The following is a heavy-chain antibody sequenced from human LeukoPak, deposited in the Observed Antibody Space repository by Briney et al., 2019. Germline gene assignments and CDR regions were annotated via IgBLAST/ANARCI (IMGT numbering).Heavy chain of an antibody. J-gene: IGHJ6*03. CDR2: INHSGST. V-gene: IGHV4-34*01. D-gene: IGHD6-19*01. CDR1: GGSFSGYY. CDR3: ARDLERIAVAGHYYYYYMDV. Sequence: SETLSLTCAVYGGSFSGYYWSWIRQPPGKGLEWIGEINHSGSTNYNPSLKSRVTISVDTSKNQFSLKLSSVTAADTAVYYCARDLERIAVAGHYYYYYMDVWGKGTTVTISS.